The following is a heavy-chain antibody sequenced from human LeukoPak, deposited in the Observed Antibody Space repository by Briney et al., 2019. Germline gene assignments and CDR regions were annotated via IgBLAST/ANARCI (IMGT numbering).Heavy chain of an antibody. CDR2: LRGDGET. V-gene: IGHV3-23*01. CDR3: AKASWASNADAVW. D-gene: IGHD1-1*01. CDR1: GFSFSNYA. J-gene: IGHJ4*02. Sequence: GGSLRLSCAASGFSFSNYAMSWVRQAPARGPEWVSSLRGDGETFYADSVKGRFTLSRDDSRNTVYLQLNNLRVEDTAIYYCAKASWASNADAVWWGQGTQVTVSS.